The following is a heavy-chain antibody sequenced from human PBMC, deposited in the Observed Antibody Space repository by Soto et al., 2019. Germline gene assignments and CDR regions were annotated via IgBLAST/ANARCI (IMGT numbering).Heavy chain of an antibody. J-gene: IGHJ6*02. D-gene: IGHD2-2*01. V-gene: IGHV3-9*01. Sequence: GGSLRLSCAASGFTFDDYAMHWVRQAPGKGLEWVSGISWNSGSIGYADSVKGRFTISRDNAKNSLYLQMNSLRAEDTALYYCAKEARLVRYSYYGMDVWGQGTTVTVSS. CDR2: ISWNSGSI. CDR3: AKEARLVRYSYYGMDV. CDR1: GFTFDDYA.